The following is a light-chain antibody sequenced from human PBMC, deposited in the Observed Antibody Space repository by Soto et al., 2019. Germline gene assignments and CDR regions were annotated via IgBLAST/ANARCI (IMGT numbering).Light chain of an antibody. CDR2: WAS. CDR1: QSVLYSSNNKNY. CDR3: HQYYSNPLT. Sequence: DIVMTQSPDSLAVSLGERATINCKSSQSVLYSSNNKNYLAWFQQKVGQPPKLLIYWASTRESGVPDRFSGSGSCTDFPPAIRRLHAEVVAVYYCHQYYSNPLTGGGGPKVEIK. V-gene: IGKV4-1*01. J-gene: IGKJ4*01.